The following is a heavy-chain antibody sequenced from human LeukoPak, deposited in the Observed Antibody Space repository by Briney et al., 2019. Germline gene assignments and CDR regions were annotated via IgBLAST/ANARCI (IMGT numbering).Heavy chain of an antibody. V-gene: IGHV3-69-1*01. J-gene: IGHJ4*02. CDR2: FGISGTI. Sequence: TTGGSLRLSCAASGFTVSTYDMHWVRQAPGEGPEWIAYFGISGTIYYADSVRGRFTTSRDSAKNSLHLEMNSRRVDDTAIYYCAGYGFYPYWGQGTPVTVSS. CDR1: GFTVSTYD. CDR3: AGYGFYPY. D-gene: IGHD5-18*01.